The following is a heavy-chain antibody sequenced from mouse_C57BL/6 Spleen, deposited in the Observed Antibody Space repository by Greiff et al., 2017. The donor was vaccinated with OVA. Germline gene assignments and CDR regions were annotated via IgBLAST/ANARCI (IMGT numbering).Heavy chain of an antibody. J-gene: IGHJ4*01. CDR1: GFSLTSYG. D-gene: IGHD4-1*01. CDR3: AKGGGTGPYAMDY. CDR2: IWRGGST. V-gene: IGHV2-5*01. Sequence: VKVVESGPGLVQPSQSLSITCTVSGFSLTSYGVHWVRQSPGKGLEWLGVIWRGGSTDYNAAFMSRLSITKDNSKSQVFFKMNSLQADDTAIYYCAKGGGTGPYAMDYWGQGTSVTVSS.